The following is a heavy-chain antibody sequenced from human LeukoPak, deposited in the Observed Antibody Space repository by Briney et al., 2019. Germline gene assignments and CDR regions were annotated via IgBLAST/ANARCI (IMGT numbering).Heavy chain of an antibody. J-gene: IGHJ4*02. V-gene: IGHV4-34*01. Sequence: SETLSLTCAVYGGSFSGHYWSWIRQPPGKGLEWIGEINHSGSTNYNPSLKSRVTISVDTSKNQFSLKLSSVTAADTAVYYCARAAGTFPFDYWGQGTLVTVSS. D-gene: IGHD6-13*01. CDR3: ARAAGTFPFDY. CDR2: INHSGST. CDR1: GGSFSGHY.